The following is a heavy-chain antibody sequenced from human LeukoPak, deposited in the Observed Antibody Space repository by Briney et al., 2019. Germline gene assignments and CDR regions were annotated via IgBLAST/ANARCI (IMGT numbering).Heavy chain of an antibody. V-gene: IGHV3-66*01. CDR2: IYSGGST. D-gene: IGHD3-22*01. J-gene: IGHJ4*02. CDR3: AKDLYYYDSSGYPIIVDY. Sequence: PGGSLRLSCAASGFTVSSNYMSWVRQAPGKGLEWVSVIYSGGSTYYADSVKGRFTISRDNSKNTLYLQMNSLRAEDTAVYYCAKDLYYYDSSGYPIIVDYWGQGTLVTVSS. CDR1: GFTVSSNY.